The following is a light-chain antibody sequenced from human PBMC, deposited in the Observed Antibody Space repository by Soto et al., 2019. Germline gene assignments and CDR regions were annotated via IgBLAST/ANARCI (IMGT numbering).Light chain of an antibody. Sequence: VLPQTTGRPSFSLREKITLSCRASQSGSRSYLGWYQQKPGQAPRLLMYGASIRAAGVPDRFSGSGSGTESTLTISRLEPEAFTGYYFHRYETFGQGTKV. J-gene: IGKJ1*01. CDR1: QSGSRSY. V-gene: IGKV3-20*01. CDR3: HRYET. CDR2: GAS.